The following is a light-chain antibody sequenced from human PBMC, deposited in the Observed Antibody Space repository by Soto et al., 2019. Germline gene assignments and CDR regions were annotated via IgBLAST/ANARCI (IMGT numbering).Light chain of an antibody. Sequence: QSVLTQPRSVSGSPGQSVTISCTGTSSDVGAYNVVSWYQQRPGEAPKLIIYYVSQRPSGVPVRFSGSKSGNTAYLTISGLQVEDEAEYFCFSFTTTSTHVFGTGTKVTVL. CDR1: SSDVGAYNV. V-gene: IGLV2-11*01. CDR2: YVS. J-gene: IGLJ1*01. CDR3: FSFTTTSTHV.